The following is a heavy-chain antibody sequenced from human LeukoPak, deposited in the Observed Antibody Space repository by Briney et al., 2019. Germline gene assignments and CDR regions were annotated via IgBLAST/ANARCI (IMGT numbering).Heavy chain of an antibody. Sequence: AASVKVSCKASGYTFTSYGISWVRQAPGQGLEWMGWISAYNGNTNYAQKLQGRVTMTTDTSTSTAYMELRSLRSDDTAVYYCARFRIAAAGTPGLDVWGKGTTVTVSS. V-gene: IGHV1-18*01. J-gene: IGHJ6*04. CDR1: GYTFTSYG. CDR3: ARFRIAAAGTPGLDV. CDR2: ISAYNGNT. D-gene: IGHD6-13*01.